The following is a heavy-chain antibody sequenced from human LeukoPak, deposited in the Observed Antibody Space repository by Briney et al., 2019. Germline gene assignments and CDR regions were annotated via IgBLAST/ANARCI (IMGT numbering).Heavy chain of an antibody. D-gene: IGHD5-18*01. CDR2: IYTSGST. CDR1: GGSISSYY. Sequence: PSETLSLTCTVSGGSISSYYWSWIRQPAGKGLEWIGRIYTSGSTNYNPSLKNRVTISADTSKNQFSLKLSSVTAADTAVYYCASGYSYGPDYWGQGTLVTVSS. CDR3: ASGYSYGPDY. J-gene: IGHJ4*02. V-gene: IGHV4-4*07.